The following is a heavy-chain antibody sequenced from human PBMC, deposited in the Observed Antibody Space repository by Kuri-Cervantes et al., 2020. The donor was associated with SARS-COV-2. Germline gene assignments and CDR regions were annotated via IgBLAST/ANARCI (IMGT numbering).Heavy chain of an antibody. Sequence: GESLKISCAASGFTFSSYGMHWVRQAPGKGLEWVAFIRYDGSNKYYADSVKGRFTISRDNSKNTLYLQMGSLRAEDMAVYYCARGPPSYYYMDVWGKGTTVTVSS. V-gene: IGHV3-30*02. CDR2: IRYDGSNK. CDR1: GFTFSSYG. J-gene: IGHJ6*03. CDR3: ARGPPSYYYMDV.